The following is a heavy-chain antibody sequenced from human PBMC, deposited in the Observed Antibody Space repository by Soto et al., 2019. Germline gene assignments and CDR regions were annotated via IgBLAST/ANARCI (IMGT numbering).Heavy chain of an antibody. CDR2: IYSGGST. V-gene: IGHV3-53*01. Sequence: GGSLRLSCAASGFTFSSYAMSWVRQAPGKGLEWVSVIYSGGSTYYADSVKGRFTISRDNSKNTLYLQMNSLRAEDTAVYYCARWGQQLAFDYWGQGTLVTVSS. J-gene: IGHJ4*02. CDR3: ARWGQQLAFDY. D-gene: IGHD6-13*01. CDR1: GFTFSSYA.